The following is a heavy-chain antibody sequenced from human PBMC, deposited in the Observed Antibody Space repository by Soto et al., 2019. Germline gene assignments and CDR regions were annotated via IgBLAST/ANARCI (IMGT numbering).Heavy chain of an antibody. CDR2: VYYSGRT. CDR1: GGSISLYY. D-gene: IGHD3-22*01. V-gene: IGHV4-59*01. CDR3: ARGGIYYYDSSGHYEY. Sequence: QVQLQESGPGLVKPSETLSLTCTVSGGSISLYYWSWIRQAPGQGLEWIGNVYYSGRTNYNPSLKSRVTISVDTSKNQFSLKLSSVTAADTAVYYCARGGIYYYDSSGHYEYWGQGTVVTVSS. J-gene: IGHJ4*02.